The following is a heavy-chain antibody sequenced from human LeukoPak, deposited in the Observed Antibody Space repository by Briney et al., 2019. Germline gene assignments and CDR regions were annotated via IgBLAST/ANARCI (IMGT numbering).Heavy chain of an antibody. CDR2: ISYSGST. Sequence: PSETLSLTCAVSGGSISSGSYLWGCIRQSPGKGLEWIGSISYSGSTYYNPSLKSRVTVSVDTSKNQFSLKVTSVTAADTAVYYCARWVGNRNWFDPWGQGTLVTVSS. J-gene: IGHJ5*02. CDR1: GGSISSGSYL. V-gene: IGHV4-39*07. CDR3: ARWVGNRNWFDP. D-gene: IGHD1-26*01.